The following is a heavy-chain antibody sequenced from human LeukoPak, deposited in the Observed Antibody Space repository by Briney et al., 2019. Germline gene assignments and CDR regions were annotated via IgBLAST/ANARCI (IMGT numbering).Heavy chain of an antibody. V-gene: IGHV3-21*01. CDR3: ARRSGNFDY. CDR2: ISSSSSYI. J-gene: IGHJ4*02. D-gene: IGHD1-26*01. Sequence: GGSLRLSCAASGFSLRHYWMTWVRQAPGKGLEWVSSISSSSSYIYYADSVKGRFTISRDNAKNSLYLQMNSLRAEDTAVYYCARRSGNFDYWGQGTLVTVSS. CDR1: GFSLRHYW.